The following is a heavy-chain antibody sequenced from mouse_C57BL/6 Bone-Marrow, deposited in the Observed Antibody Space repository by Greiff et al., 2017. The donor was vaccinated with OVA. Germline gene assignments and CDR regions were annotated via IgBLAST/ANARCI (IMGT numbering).Heavy chain of an antibody. CDR3: ARRTTVRGRPYAMDY. Sequence: VQLQQPGAELVKPGASVKMSCKASGYTFTSYWITWVKQRPGQGLEWIGDIYPGSGSTNYNEKFKSKATLTVDTSSSTAYMQLSSLTSEDSAVYYCARRTTVRGRPYAMDYWGQGTSVTVSS. D-gene: IGHD1-1*01. J-gene: IGHJ4*01. CDR1: GYTFTSYW. V-gene: IGHV1-55*01. CDR2: IYPGSGST.